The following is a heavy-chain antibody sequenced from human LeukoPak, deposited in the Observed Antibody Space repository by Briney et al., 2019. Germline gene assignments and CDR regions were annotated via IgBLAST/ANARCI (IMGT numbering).Heavy chain of an antibody. Sequence: SETLSLTCTVSGGSISSSSYYWGWIRQPPGKGLEWIGSIYYSGSTYYNPSLKSRVTISVDTSKNQFSLKLSSVTAADTAVYYCARPHNYGDYEYYFDYWGQGTLVTVSS. CDR2: IYYSGST. CDR1: GGSISSSSYY. V-gene: IGHV4-39*01. D-gene: IGHD4-17*01. J-gene: IGHJ4*02. CDR3: ARPHNYGDYEYYFDY.